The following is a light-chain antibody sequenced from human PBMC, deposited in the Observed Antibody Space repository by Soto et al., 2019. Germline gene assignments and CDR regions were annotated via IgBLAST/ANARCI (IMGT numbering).Light chain of an antibody. CDR2: GAS. CDR1: QSVSSSY. J-gene: IGKJ1*01. Sequence: EIVLTQSPGTLSLSPGERATLSCRASQSVSSSYLAWYQQKPGQGPRLLIYGASSRATGIPDRFSGSGSGTDFTLNISRLEPEDFAVYYWQQYGSSLWTFGQGTKVEIK. CDR3: QQYGSSLWT. V-gene: IGKV3-20*01.